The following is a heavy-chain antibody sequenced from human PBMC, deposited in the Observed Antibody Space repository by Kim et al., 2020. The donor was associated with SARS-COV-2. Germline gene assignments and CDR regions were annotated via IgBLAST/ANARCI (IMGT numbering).Heavy chain of an antibody. J-gene: IGHJ4*02. CDR1: GYAFSNYG. V-gene: IGHV1-18*01. Sequence: ASVKVSCKASGYAFSNYGLTWVRQAPGEGLEWMGWISPYNGKTNYAQRIQGRVTMTIDTSTRTAYMELRSLRSDDTAVYFCARFGIVADYWGQGTLVAVS. CDR2: ISPYNGKT. CDR3: ARFGIVADY. D-gene: IGHD5-12*01.